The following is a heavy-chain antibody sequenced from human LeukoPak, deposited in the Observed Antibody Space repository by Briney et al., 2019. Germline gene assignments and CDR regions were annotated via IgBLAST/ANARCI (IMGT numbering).Heavy chain of an antibody. CDR3: ARRTGDCFDY. J-gene: IGHJ4*02. V-gene: IGHV3-23*01. CDR1: GVIFNNYA. D-gene: IGHD7-27*01. Sequence: PGGSLRLSCAVSGVIFNNYAMSWVRQAPGRGLEWVSVISASGGSTYYADSVMGRFTISRDNAKTSLYLQMNSLRAEDTAVYYCARRTGDCFDYWGQGTLVTVSS. CDR2: ISASGGST.